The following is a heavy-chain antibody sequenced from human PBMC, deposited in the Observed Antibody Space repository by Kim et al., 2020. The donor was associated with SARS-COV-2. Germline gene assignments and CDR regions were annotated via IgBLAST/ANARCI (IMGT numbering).Heavy chain of an antibody. D-gene: IGHD3-10*01. J-gene: IGHJ5*02. CDR2: IIPIFGTA. CDR1: GGTFSSYA. V-gene: IGHV1-69*13. CDR3: ARVRDYYGAGGYWWFGLDP. Sequence: SVKVSCKASGGTFSSYAISWVRQAPGQGLEWMGGIIPIFGTANYAQKFQGRVTITADESTSTAYMELSSLRSEDTAVYYCARVRDYYGAGGYWWFGLDPWGQGTLVTVSS.